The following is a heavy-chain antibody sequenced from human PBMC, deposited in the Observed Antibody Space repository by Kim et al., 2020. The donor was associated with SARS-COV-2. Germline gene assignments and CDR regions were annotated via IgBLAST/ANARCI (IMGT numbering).Heavy chain of an antibody. D-gene: IGHD6-19*01. CDR3: ARMRGTVAGTQFVEY. CDR2: IFYSGRA. CDR1: GGSISSTIYS. Sequence: SEILSLTCTVSGGSISSTIYSWGWIRQPPGKTLEWIGSIFYSGRAYYNPSLRSRVTLSVDTSKNQVSLNLSSVTAADTAVYYCARMRGTVAGTQFVEYWGQGTLVTVSS. V-gene: IGHV4-39*01. J-gene: IGHJ4*02.